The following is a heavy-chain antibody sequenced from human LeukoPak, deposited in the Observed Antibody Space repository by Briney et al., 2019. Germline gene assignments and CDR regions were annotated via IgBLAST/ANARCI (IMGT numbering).Heavy chain of an antibody. J-gene: IGHJ4*02. Sequence: SETLSLTCTVSGASITNYFWGWIRQPPGKGLQWIGYVYSGAYYYNPSLVSRLTVSVDPAKNQFSLGLRSVTAADTAVYSRARLRPRTNYDFSSGYYAFDYWGQGTLVTVSS. CDR2: VYSGAY. V-gene: IGHV4-4*09. CDR1: GASITNYF. CDR3: ARLRPRTNYDFSSGYYAFDY. D-gene: IGHD3-3*01.